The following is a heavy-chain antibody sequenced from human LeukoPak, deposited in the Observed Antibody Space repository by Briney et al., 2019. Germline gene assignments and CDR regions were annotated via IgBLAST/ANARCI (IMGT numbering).Heavy chain of an antibody. CDR3: ARRDYYDSSGYYWRRDAFDI. D-gene: IGHD3-22*01. CDR1: GGSISSGGYY. Sequence: SETLSLTCTVSGGSISSGGYYWSWIRQHPGKGLEWIGYIYYSGSTYYNPSLKSRVTISVDTSKNQFSLKLSSVTAADTAVYYCARRDYYDSSGYYWRRDAFDIWGQGTMVTVSS. J-gene: IGHJ3*02. V-gene: IGHV4-31*03. CDR2: IYYSGST.